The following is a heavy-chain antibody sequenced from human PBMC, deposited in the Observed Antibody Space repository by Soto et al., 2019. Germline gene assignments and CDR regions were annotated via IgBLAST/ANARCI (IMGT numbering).Heavy chain of an antibody. CDR2: IKQDGSEK. V-gene: IGHV3-7*03. J-gene: IGHJ5*02. CDR3: ARDRHQLLELLRNWFDP. Sequence: PVGSLRLSCAASGFTFSSYWMSWVRQAPGKGLEWVANIKQDGSEKYYVDSVKGRFTISRDNAKNSLYLQMNSLRAEDTAVYYCARDRHQLLELLRNWFDPWGQGTLVTVSS. CDR1: GFTFSSYW. D-gene: IGHD1-7*01.